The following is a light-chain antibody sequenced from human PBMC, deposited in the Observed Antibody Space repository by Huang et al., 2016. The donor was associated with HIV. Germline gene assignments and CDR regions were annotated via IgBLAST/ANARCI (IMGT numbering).Light chain of an antibody. V-gene: IGKV4-1*01. CDR3: QQYYSTPPYT. CDR2: WAA. Sequence: DIVMTQSPDSLAVSLGERATINCKSSQSVLYSSNNKNYLAWYQQKPGQPPKLLIYWAATREAGVADRFSGGGSGTDFTLTISSLQAEDVAVYYCQQYYSTPPYTFGQGTKLEIK. CDR1: QSVLYSSNNKNY. J-gene: IGKJ2*01.